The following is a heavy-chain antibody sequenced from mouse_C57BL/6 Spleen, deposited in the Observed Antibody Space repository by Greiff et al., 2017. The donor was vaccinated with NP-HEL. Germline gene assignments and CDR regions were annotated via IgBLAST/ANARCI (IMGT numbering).Heavy chain of an antibody. CDR3: ARRGLAYAMDY. J-gene: IGHJ4*01. CDR1: GYTFTSYW. CDR2: IDPSDSYT. D-gene: IGHD3-3*01. V-gene: IGHV1-50*01. Sequence: QVQLQQPGAELVKPGASVKLSCKASGYTFTSYWMQWVKQRPGQGLEWIGEIDPSDSYTNYNQKFKGKATLTVDTSSSTAYMQLSSLTSEDSAVYYCARRGLAYAMDYWGQGTSVTVSS.